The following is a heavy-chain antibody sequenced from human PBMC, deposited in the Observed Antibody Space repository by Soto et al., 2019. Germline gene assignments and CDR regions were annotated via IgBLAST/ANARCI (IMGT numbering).Heavy chain of an antibody. Sequence: QVQLVQSGAEVKKPGASVKVSCKASGYTFTSYGISWVRQAPGQGLEWMGWISAYNGNTNYAQKLQGRVTMTTDTSTSTAYMELRSLRSDDMAVYYCARDNSIDSSSWYNMYYYYGMDVWGQGTTVTVSS. CDR3: ARDNSIDSSSWYNMYYYYGMDV. CDR2: ISAYNGNT. V-gene: IGHV1-18*03. J-gene: IGHJ6*02. D-gene: IGHD6-13*01. CDR1: GYTFTSYG.